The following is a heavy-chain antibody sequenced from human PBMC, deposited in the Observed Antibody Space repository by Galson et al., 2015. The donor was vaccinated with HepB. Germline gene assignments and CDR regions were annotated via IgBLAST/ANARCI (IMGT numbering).Heavy chain of an antibody. Sequence: SLRLSCAASGFTFSNYAMNWVRQAPGEGLEWVSAISRSGGSTYYADSVKGRFTISRDNSRNTVYLQMNSLRAEDTAVYYCAKPERSCSGGSCFERNYYFDYWGLGTLVTVSS. D-gene: IGHD2-15*01. J-gene: IGHJ4*02. CDR2: ISRSGGST. CDR1: GFTFSNYA. V-gene: IGHV3-23*01. CDR3: AKPERSCSGGSCFERNYYFDY.